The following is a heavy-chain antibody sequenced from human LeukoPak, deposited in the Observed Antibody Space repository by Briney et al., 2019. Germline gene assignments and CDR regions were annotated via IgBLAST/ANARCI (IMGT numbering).Heavy chain of an antibody. J-gene: IGHJ4*02. V-gene: IGHV4-59*08. CDR3: ARLVAAAGGAIDY. D-gene: IGHD6-13*01. CDR2: IYYSGSI. Sequence: SETLSLTCTVSGGSISTYYWSWIRQSPGKGLEWIGHIYYSGSIKYNPSLKSRVTISLDTSKNQFSLKLSSVTAADTAVYYCARLVAAAGGAIDYWGQGTLVTVSS. CDR1: GGSISTYY.